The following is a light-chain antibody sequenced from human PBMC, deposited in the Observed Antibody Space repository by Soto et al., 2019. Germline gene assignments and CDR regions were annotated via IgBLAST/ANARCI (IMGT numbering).Light chain of an antibody. J-gene: IGKJ3*01. CDR1: QSVTRSF. V-gene: IGKV3-20*01. Sequence: EIVLTQFPGTLSLSPGERVTLSCRASQSVTRSFLAWYQQKPGQAPRLLIYGASSRAPGIPDRFSGSGSGTDFTLTISRLEPEDFAVYYCHQYGGSPQAFGPGTKVDIK. CDR3: HQYGGSPQA. CDR2: GAS.